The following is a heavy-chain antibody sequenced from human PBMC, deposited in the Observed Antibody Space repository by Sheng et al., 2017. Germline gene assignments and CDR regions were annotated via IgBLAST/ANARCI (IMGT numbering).Heavy chain of an antibody. CDR3: AKDDHEQQLVRGFRHTLIDP. CDR2: IRYDGSNK. D-gene: IGHD6-13*01. Sequence: QVQLVESGGGVVQPGGSLRLSCAASGFTFSSYGMHWVRQAPGKGLEWVAFIRYDGSNKYYADSVKGRFTISRDNSKNTLYLQMNSLRAEDTAVYYCAKDDHEQQLVRGFRHTLIDPWGQGTLVTVSS. V-gene: IGHV3-30*02. J-gene: IGHJ5*02. CDR1: GFTFSSYG.